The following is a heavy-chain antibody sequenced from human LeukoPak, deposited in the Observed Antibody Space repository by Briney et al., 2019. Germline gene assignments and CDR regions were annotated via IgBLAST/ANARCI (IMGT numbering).Heavy chain of an antibody. J-gene: IGHJ4*02. CDR1: GFTFSNYA. V-gene: IGHV3-23*01. D-gene: IGHD6-19*01. CDR2: ISGTGSSI. Sequence: GGSLRLSCAVSGFTFSNYAMSWVRQAPGKGLEWVSTISGTGSSIYYADSVKGRLTVSRDNSKNTLYLQMNSLRDEDTAVYFYAREAGQLDYWGQGTLVTVSS. CDR3: AREAGQLDY.